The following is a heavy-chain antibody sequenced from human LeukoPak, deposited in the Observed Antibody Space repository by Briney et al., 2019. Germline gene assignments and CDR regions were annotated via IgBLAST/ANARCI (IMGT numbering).Heavy chain of an antibody. D-gene: IGHD3-22*01. V-gene: IGHV3-21*01. CDR1: GFTFSSYS. J-gene: IGHJ4*02. Sequence: EPGGSLRLSCAASGFTFSSYSMNWVRQAPGKGLEWVSSISSSSSYIYYADSVKGRFTISRDNAKNSLYLQMNSLRAEDTAVYYCARVWDYYDSSVPDYWGQGTLVTVSS. CDR2: ISSSSSYI. CDR3: ARVWDYYDSSVPDY.